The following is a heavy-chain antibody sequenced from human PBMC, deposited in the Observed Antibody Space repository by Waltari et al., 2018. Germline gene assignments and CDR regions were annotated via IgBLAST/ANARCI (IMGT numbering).Heavy chain of an antibody. CDR3: ASRDYGDLNWYFDL. CDR1: GGTFSSYA. V-gene: IGHV1-69*13. J-gene: IGHJ2*01. CDR2: IIPILGTA. Sequence: QVQLVQSGAEVKKPGSSVKVSCKASGGTFSSYAISWVRQAPGQGLEWMGGIIPILGTANYAQKFQGRVTITADESTSTAYMELSSLRSEDTAVYYCASRDYGDLNWYFDLWGRGTLVTVSS. D-gene: IGHD4-17*01.